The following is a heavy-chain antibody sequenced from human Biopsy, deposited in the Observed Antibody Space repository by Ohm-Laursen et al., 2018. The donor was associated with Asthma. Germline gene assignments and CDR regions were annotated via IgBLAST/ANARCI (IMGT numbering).Heavy chain of an antibody. Sequence: GSSVKVSCKASGGTLNNYAFNWVRQAPGQGLEWMGGIIPMYGVPKVAQKFQGRVTITADESTSTAYMEMSSLRSEDTAVYYCARVDAIMISGDFYFYSGFDLWGQGTTVRVSS. D-gene: IGHD3-16*01. CDR2: IIPMYGVP. CDR1: GGTLNNYA. CDR3: ARVDAIMISGDFYFYSGFDL. J-gene: IGHJ6*02. V-gene: IGHV1-69*01.